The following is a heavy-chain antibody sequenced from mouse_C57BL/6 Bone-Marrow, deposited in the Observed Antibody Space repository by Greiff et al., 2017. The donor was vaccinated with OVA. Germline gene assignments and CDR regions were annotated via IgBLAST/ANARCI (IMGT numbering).Heavy chain of an antibody. Sequence: QVQLQQSGAELVKPGASVKMSCKASGYTFTSYWITWVKQRPGQGLEWIGDIYPGSGSTNYNEKFKSKATLTVDTSSSTAYMQLSSLTSEDTAVYYCAKYSGISSAWWYIAVSGT. V-gene: IGHV1-55*01. CDR1: GYTFTSYW. CDR3: AKYSGISSAWWYIAV. J-gene: IGHJ1*03. D-gene: IGHD1-1*01. CDR2: IYPGSGST.